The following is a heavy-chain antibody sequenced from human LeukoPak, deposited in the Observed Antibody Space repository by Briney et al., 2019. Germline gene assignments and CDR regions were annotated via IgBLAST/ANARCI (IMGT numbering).Heavy chain of an antibody. CDR1: GYTFTSYD. CDR2: MNPNSGNT. J-gene: IGHJ6*02. V-gene: IGHV1-8*01. D-gene: IGHD3-10*01. CDR3: ARAYRLWFGELLSYYYGMDV. Sequence: AASVKVSFKASGYTFTSYDINWVRQATGQGLEWMGWMNPNSGNTGYAQKFQGRVTMTRNTSISTAYMGLSSLRSEDTAVYYCARAYRLWFGELLSYYYGMDVWGQGTTVTVSS.